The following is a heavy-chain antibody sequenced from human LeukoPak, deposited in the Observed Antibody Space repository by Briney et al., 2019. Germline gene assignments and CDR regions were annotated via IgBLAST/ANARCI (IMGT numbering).Heavy chain of an antibody. CDR3: ARGGEETLASL. D-gene: IGHD3-10*01. J-gene: IGHJ3*01. CDR1: GGSISSSSYY. CDR2: IYYSGST. V-gene: IGHV4-39*07. Sequence: SETLSLICTVSGGSISSSSYYWGWIRQPPGKGLEWIGSIYYSGSTYYNPSLKSRVTISVNTSKNQFSLKLSSVTAADTAVYYCARGGEETLASLWGQGTMVTVSS.